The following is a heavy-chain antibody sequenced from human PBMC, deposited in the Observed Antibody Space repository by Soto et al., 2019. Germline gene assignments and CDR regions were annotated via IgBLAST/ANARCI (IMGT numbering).Heavy chain of an antibody. CDR1: GYSFTSYW. Sequence: GESLKISCKGSGYSFTSYWIGWVRQMPGKGLEWMGIIYPGDSDTRYSPSFQGQVTISADKSISTAYLQWSSLKASDTAMYYCARSDVLVPAATTYYYYYGIDVWGQGTKVTVSS. CDR3: ARSDVLVPAATTYYYYYGIDV. V-gene: IGHV5-51*01. CDR2: IYPGDSDT. D-gene: IGHD2-2*01. J-gene: IGHJ6*02.